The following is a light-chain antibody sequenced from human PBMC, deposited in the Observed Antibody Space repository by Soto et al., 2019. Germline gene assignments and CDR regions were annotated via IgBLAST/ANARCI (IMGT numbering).Light chain of an antibody. CDR3: ATWYDSLNGWV. CDR2: SNN. V-gene: IGLV1-44*01. J-gene: IGLJ3*02. CDR1: NSNIGSNT. Sequence: QSVLTQPPSASGTPGQRVTISCSGSNSNIGSNTVKWYQQLPGTAPKLLIYSNNKRPSGVPDRFSDSKSGTSASLAISGLQSEDEADYYCATWYDSLNGWVFGGGTKLTVL.